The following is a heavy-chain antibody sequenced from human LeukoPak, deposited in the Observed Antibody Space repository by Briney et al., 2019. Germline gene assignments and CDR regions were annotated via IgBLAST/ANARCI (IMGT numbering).Heavy chain of an antibody. CDR3: ASRKLGNDY. CDR1: GGSFSGYY. D-gene: IGHD7-27*01. Sequence: SETLSLTCTVYGGSFSGYYWSWIRQPPGKGLEWIGEINHSGSTNYNPSLKSRVTISADTSQNQFSLKLSSVTAADTAVYYCASRKLGNDYWGQGTLVTVSS. V-gene: IGHV4-34*01. CDR2: INHSGST. J-gene: IGHJ4*02.